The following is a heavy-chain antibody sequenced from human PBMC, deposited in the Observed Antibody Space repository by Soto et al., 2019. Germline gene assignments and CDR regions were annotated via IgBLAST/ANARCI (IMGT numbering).Heavy chain of an antibody. CDR3: AKAGSHTLRFGIDY. D-gene: IGHD3-10*01. V-gene: IGHV3-30*18. CDR1: GFTFSSYG. Sequence: QVQLVESGGGVVQPGRSLRLSCAASGFTFSSYGMHWVRQAPGKGLEWVAVISYDGSNKYYADSVKGRFTISRDNSKNTLYLQMNSLRAEDTAVYYCAKAGSHTLRFGIDYWGQGTLVTVSS. CDR2: ISYDGSNK. J-gene: IGHJ4*02.